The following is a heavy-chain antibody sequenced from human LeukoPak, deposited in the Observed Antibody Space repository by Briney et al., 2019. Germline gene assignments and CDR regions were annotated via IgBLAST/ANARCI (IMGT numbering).Heavy chain of an antibody. Sequence: GGSLRLSCVGSGFIFNDYSMNWVRQAPGKGLEWVSSISSGGSYIYYADSVKGRFTISRDNAKNSLYLQMNSLRAEDAAVYYCARVPSGTSFYYGMDVWGQGTTVTVSS. V-gene: IGHV3-21*01. CDR3: ARVPSGTSFYYGMDV. CDR1: GFIFNDYS. CDR2: ISSGGSYI. D-gene: IGHD1-26*01. J-gene: IGHJ6*02.